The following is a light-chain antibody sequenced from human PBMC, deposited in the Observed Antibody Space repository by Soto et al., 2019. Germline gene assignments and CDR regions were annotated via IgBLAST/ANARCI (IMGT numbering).Light chain of an antibody. Sequence: IQLTQSPSTLSASAGDRVTITCRVSQTLNGWLAWYQHKPGKAPKLLIFKASNLQSGVPSRFSGSGSGTEFTLTISSLQPYDSATYYCQQYKNYSFNFGPGTKVEIK. CDR1: QTLNGW. CDR3: QQYKNYSFN. J-gene: IGKJ3*01. V-gene: IGKV1-5*03. CDR2: KAS.